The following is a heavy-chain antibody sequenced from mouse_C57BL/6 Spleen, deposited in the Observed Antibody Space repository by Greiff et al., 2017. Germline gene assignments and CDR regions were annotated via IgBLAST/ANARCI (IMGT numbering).Heavy chain of an antibody. J-gene: IGHJ2*01. CDR3: ARGNYVYYYFDY. CDR1: GYTFTSYW. Sequence: QVQLQQPGAALVKPGASVKLSCKASGYTFTSYWMHWVKQRPGQGLEWIGMIHPNSGSTNYNEKFKSKATLTVDKSSSTAYMQLSSLTSEDSAVYYCARGNYVYYYFDYWGQGTTLTVSS. CDR2: IHPNSGST. V-gene: IGHV1-64*01. D-gene: IGHD2-1*01.